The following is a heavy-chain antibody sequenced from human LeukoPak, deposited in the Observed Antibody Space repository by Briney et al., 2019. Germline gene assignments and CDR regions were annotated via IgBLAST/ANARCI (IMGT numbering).Heavy chain of an antibody. D-gene: IGHD2-15*01. J-gene: IGHJ4*02. Sequence: GGSLRLSCAASGFPLSSYSINWVRQAPGKGLEWVAYISSSGSAIYYVDSVKGRFTVSRDNAKNSLFLQMNSPRAEDTAVYYCVRVRGSYFDYWGQGALVTVSS. V-gene: IGHV3-48*01. CDR3: VRVRGSYFDY. CDR2: ISSSGSAI. CDR1: GFPLSSYS.